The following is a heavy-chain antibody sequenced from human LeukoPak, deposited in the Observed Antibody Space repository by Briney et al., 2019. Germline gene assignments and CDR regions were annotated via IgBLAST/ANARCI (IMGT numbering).Heavy chain of an antibody. D-gene: IGHD6-19*01. V-gene: IGHV5-51*01. Sequence: GESLKISCKGSGYSFTTYWIGWVRQMPGKGLEWMGIIYPSDSDTRYSPSFQGQVTISADKSITTAYLQWSSLKASDTAMYYCARLVYSSALASSFDYWGQGTLVTVSS. CDR1: GYSFTTYW. J-gene: IGHJ4*02. CDR3: ARLVYSSALASSFDY. CDR2: IYPSDSDT.